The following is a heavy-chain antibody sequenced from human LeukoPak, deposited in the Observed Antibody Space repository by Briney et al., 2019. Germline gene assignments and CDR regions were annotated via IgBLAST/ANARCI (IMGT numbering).Heavy chain of an antibody. Sequence: SETPSLTCAVYGGSFSGYYWSWIRQPPGKGLEWIGEINHGGSTNYNPSLKSRVTISVDTSKNQFSLKLSSVTAADTAVYYCARGNVPAAASRWGQGTLVTVSS. D-gene: IGHD2-2*01. CDR2: INHGGST. V-gene: IGHV4-34*01. CDR3: ARGNVPAAASR. CDR1: GGSFSGYY. J-gene: IGHJ4*02.